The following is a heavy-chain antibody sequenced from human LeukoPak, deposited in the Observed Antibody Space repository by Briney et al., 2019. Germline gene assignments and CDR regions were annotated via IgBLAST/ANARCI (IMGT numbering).Heavy chain of an antibody. Sequence: GGSLRPSCAASRFTFSSYSMNWVRQAPGKGLEWVSSISSSSSYIYYADSVKGRFTISRDNAKNSLYLQMNSLRAEDTAVYYCARAEDIVATINFDYWGQGTLVTVSS. CDR3: ARAEDIVATINFDY. J-gene: IGHJ4*02. CDR2: ISSSSSYI. CDR1: RFTFSSYS. V-gene: IGHV3-21*01. D-gene: IGHD5-12*01.